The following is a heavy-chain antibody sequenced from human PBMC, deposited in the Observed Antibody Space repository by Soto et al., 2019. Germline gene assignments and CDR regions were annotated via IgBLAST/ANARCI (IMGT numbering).Heavy chain of an antibody. CDR3: ARIGGGYYSYYLDV. V-gene: IGHV3-53*04. CDR2: IYSGGST. Sequence: EVQLVESGGGLVQPGGSLRLSCAASGFTVSSNYMSWVRQAPGKGLEWVSVIYSGGSTYYADSVKGRFTISRHNSKNTLYLQMNSLRAEDTAVYYCARIGGGYYSYYLDVWGKGTTVTVSS. CDR1: GFTVSSNY. J-gene: IGHJ6*03.